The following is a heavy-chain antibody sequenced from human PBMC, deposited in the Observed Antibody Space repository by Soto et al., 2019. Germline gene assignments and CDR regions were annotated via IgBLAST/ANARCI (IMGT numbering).Heavy chain of an antibody. CDR2: VTGSGST. CDR1: GLTLSNYA. Sequence: EVQVLESGGGLVQPGGSLRLSCIASGLTLSNYAMTWVRQAPGRGQEWVSTVTGSGSTYYADSVKGRFTIFRDNSKNILYLQMISLRAEDTAIYYCAKSLRTTAATGYWFDPWGQGSQVTVSS. V-gene: IGHV3-23*01. D-gene: IGHD4-17*01. J-gene: IGHJ5*02. CDR3: AKSLRTTAATGYWFDP.